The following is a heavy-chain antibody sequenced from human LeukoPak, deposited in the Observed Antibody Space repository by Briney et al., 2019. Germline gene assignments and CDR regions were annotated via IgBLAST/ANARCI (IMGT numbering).Heavy chain of an antibody. CDR2: ISGSGGST. CDR1: GFTFSSYG. V-gene: IGHV3-23*01. CDR3: AKYSSSSYYYGMDV. J-gene: IGHJ6*02. D-gene: IGHD6-6*01. Sequence: GGSLRLSCAASGFTFSSYGMHWVRQAPGKGLEWVSAISGSGGSTYYADSVKGRFTISRDNSKNTLYLQMNSLRAEDTAVYYCAKYSSSSYYYGMDVWGQGTTVTVSS.